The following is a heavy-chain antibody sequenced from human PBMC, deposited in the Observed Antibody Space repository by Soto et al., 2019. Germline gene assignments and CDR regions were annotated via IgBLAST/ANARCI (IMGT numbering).Heavy chain of an antibody. J-gene: IGHJ4*02. Sequence: GSLRLSCAASGFTFSSYAMSWVRQAPGKGLEWVSAISGSGGSTYYADSVKGRFTISRDNSKNTLYLQMNSLRAEDTAVYYCAKDSGADILTGYSSNFDYWGQGTLVTVSS. D-gene: IGHD3-9*01. CDR2: ISGSGGST. CDR3: AKDSGADILTGYSSNFDY. CDR1: GFTFSSYA. V-gene: IGHV3-23*01.